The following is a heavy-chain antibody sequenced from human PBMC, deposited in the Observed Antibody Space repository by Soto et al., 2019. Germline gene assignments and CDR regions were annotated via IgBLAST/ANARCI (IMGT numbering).Heavy chain of an antibody. V-gene: IGHV3-48*01. J-gene: IGHJ5*02. CDR1: GFTFSSYS. CDR2: ISSSSSTI. Sequence: PAGSLRLSCASSGFTFSSYSMNWVRQAPGKGQEWVSYISSSSSTIYYADSVEGRFTISRDNAKNSLYLQMNSLRAEDTAVYYCAREYCSSTSCLNWFDPWGQGT. CDR3: AREYCSSTSCLNWFDP. D-gene: IGHD2-2*01.